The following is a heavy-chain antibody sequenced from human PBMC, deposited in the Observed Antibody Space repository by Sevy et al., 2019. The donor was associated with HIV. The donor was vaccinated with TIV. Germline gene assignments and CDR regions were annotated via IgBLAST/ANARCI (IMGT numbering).Heavy chain of an antibody. Sequence: SETLSLTCTVSGGSISSSSYYWGWIRQPPGKGLEWIGTIYYSGRTYYNPSLKSRVTISTDTSKNQFSLMLTSVIAADTAVDYCARGGGGWHSSADNLISFDYWGQGTLVTVSS. D-gene: IGHD1-1*01. CDR3: ARGGGGWHSSADNLISFDY. J-gene: IGHJ4*02. V-gene: IGHV4-39*01. CDR1: GGSISSSSYY. CDR2: IYYSGRT.